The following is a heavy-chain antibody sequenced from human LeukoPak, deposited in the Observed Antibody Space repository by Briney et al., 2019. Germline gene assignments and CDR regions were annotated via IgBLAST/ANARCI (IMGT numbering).Heavy chain of an antibody. CDR2: VSVSGDIS. V-gene: IGHV3-23*01. CDR3: AKRPRTVTTIDS. J-gene: IGHJ4*02. D-gene: IGHD4-11*01. CDR1: GFTFSSFA. Sequence: PGGSLRLSCAASGFTFSSFAMSWVRQAPEKGLEWVSAVSVSGDISYYADSVKGRFTISRDNSKNTLYLQMNSLRAEDTALYYCAKRPRTVTTIDSWGRGTLVTVSS.